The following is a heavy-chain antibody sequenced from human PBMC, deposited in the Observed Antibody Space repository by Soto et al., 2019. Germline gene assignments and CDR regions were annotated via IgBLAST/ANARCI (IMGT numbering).Heavy chain of an antibody. Sequence: GGSLRLSCAASGFTFSSYSMNWVRQAPGKGLEWVSSISSSSSYIYYADSVKGPFTISRDNAKNSLYLQMNSLRAEDTAVYYCARDTLHCSGGSCYPRGFDYWGQGTLVTVSS. J-gene: IGHJ4*02. D-gene: IGHD2-15*01. CDR3: ARDTLHCSGGSCYPRGFDY. CDR1: GFTFSSYS. V-gene: IGHV3-21*01. CDR2: ISSSSSYI.